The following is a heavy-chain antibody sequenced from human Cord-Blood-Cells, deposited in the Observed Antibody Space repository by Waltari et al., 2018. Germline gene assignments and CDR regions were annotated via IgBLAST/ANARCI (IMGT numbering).Heavy chain of an antibody. Sequence: QVQLVQSGAEVKKPGASVKVSCKASGYTFTGYYMHWVRQAPGQGLEWMGRINPNSGGTNYEKKFQGRVTMTRDTSSSTAYMELSRLRSDDTAVYYCARDLSGYDSDVWGQGTTVTVSS. CDR1: GYTFTGYY. D-gene: IGHD5-12*01. V-gene: IGHV1-2*06. CDR2: INPNSGGT. CDR3: ARDLSGYDSDV. J-gene: IGHJ6*02.